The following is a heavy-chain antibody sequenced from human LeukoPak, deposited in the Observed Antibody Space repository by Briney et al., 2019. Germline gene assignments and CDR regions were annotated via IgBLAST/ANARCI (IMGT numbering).Heavy chain of an antibody. Sequence: ASVKVSCKASGYTFTGYYMHWVRQAPGQGLEWMGWINPNSGGTNYAQKFQGRVTMTRDTSISTAYMELSRLRSDDTAVYYCAREGYSNSPYDAFDIWGQGTMVTVSS. J-gene: IGHJ3*02. D-gene: IGHD4-11*01. V-gene: IGHV1-2*02. CDR3: AREGYSNSPYDAFDI. CDR2: INPNSGGT. CDR1: GYTFTGYY.